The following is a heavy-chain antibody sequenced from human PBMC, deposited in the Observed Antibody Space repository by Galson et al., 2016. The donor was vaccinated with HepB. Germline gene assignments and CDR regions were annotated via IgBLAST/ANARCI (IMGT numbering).Heavy chain of an antibody. CDR1: GFTFSSYS. CDR2: ISGSGGRT. CDR3: AKSSCGGECYYRMDV. V-gene: IGHV3-23*01. Sequence: SLRLSCAASGFTFSSYSMTWVRQAPGKGLEWVSAISGSGGRTLYADSVKGRFSISRDGSKNTLYLQLNSLRVEDTAVYYCAKSSCGGECYYRMDVWGQGTPVTVSS. J-gene: IGHJ6*02. D-gene: IGHD2-21*01.